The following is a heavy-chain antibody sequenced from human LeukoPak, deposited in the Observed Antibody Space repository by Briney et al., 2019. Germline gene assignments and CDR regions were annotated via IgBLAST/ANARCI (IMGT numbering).Heavy chain of an antibody. J-gene: IGHJ4*02. Sequence: ASVKVSCKASGYTFTGYYMHRVRQAPGQGLEWMGWINPNSGGTNYAQKFQGRVTMTRDTSISTAYMELSRLRSDDTAVYYCARDRRYGSGEDYWGQGTLVTVSS. CDR2: INPNSGGT. CDR3: ARDRRYGSGEDY. D-gene: IGHD3-10*01. V-gene: IGHV1-2*02. CDR1: GYTFTGYY.